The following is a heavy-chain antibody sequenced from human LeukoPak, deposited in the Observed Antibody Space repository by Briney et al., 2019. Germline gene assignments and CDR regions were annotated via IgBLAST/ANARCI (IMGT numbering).Heavy chain of an antibody. CDR2: INHSGST. CDR3: ARGGGMATTPKSPLDY. CDR1: GGSFSGYY. V-gene: IGHV4-34*01. J-gene: IGHJ4*02. Sequence: SETLSLTCAVYGGSFSGYYWSWIRQPPGKGLEWIGEINHSGSTNYNPSLKSRVTISVDTSKNQFSLKLSSVTAADTAVYYCARGGGMATTPKSPLDYWGQGTLVTVSS. D-gene: IGHD5-12*01.